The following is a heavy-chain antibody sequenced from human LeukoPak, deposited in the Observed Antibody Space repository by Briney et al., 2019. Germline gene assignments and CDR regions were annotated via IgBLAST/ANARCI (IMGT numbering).Heavy chain of an antibody. D-gene: IGHD3-22*01. CDR2: MNPNSGNR. J-gene: IGHJ5*02. CDR3: ARAVYYYDSSGYYSNTFDP. V-gene: IGHV1-8*01. CDR1: GYTFTTYD. Sequence: ASVKVSCTPSGYTFTTYDINSGRQATGQGLEWMGWMNPNSGNRGHAQKFQGRVTMTRTTSITPAYMELSSLRSEDTAVYYCARAVYYYDSSGYYSNTFDPWGQGTLVTVSS.